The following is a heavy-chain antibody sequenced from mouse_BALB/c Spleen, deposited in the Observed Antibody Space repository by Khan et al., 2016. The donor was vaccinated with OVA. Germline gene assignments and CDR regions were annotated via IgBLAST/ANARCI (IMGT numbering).Heavy chain of an antibody. CDR2: ISYSGST. Sequence: EVQLQESGPGLVKPFQSLSLTCTVTGYSITSNYAWNWIRQFPGNKLEWVGYISYSGSTSYNPSLKSRISITRDTSKNQFFLQLNSVTTEDTATXYCAIGNYYGYAMDYWGQGTSVTVSS. CDR3: AIGNYYGYAMDY. J-gene: IGHJ4*01. CDR1: GYSITSNYA. V-gene: IGHV3-2*02. D-gene: IGHD1-1*01.